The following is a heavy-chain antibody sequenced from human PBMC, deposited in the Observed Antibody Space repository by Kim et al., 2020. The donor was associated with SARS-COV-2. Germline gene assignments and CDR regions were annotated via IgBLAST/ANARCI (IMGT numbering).Heavy chain of an antibody. CDR2: IYYSGST. J-gene: IGHJ6*02. Sequence: SETLSLTCTVSGGSISSGGYYWSWIRQHPGKGLEWIGYIYYSGSTYYNPSLKSRVTISVDTSKNQFSLKLSSVTAADTAVYYCARDPRRYGSGYGMDVWGQGTTVTVSS. D-gene: IGHD3-10*01. V-gene: IGHV4-31*03. CDR3: ARDPRRYGSGYGMDV. CDR1: GGSISSGGYY.